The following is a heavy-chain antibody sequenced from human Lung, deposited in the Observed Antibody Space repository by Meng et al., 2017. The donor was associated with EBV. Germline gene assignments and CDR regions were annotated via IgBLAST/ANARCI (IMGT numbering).Heavy chain of an antibody. CDR1: GISAYW. J-gene: IGHJ4*02. Sequence: EEQVKGSGGDLVAPGGSLRLSCVGSGISAYWVHWVRQVPGKGLVWVSRINEDGSIVNYADSVKGRFTIFRDNAKNTVSLQMNSLRVEDTALYYCAKDCFGARDYWGQGTLVTVSS. V-gene: IGHV3-74*01. CDR3: AKDCFGARDY. D-gene: IGHD1-26*01. CDR2: INEDGSIV.